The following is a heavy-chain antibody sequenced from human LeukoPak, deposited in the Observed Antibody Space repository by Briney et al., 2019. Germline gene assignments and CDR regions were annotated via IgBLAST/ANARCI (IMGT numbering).Heavy chain of an antibody. V-gene: IGHV3-7*04. CDR3: ARGYGDSIHFDY. Sequence: GGSLRLSCAASGFTFSSSWMNWVRQAPGKGLEWVANIKQDGSEKYYVDSVKGRFTISRDNAKNSLYLQMNSLRAEDTAVYYCARGYGDSIHFDYWGQGTLVTVSS. J-gene: IGHJ4*02. D-gene: IGHD4-17*01. CDR2: IKQDGSEK. CDR1: GFTFSSSW.